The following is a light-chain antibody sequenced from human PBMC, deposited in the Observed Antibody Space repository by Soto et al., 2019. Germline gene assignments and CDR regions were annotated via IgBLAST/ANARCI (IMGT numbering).Light chain of an antibody. CDR3: QQYYTWPIT. CDR2: GAS. J-gene: IGKJ3*01. CDR1: QGVSRK. Sequence: DIVMTQSPAKMYMAPGERVTFSCRASQGVSRKLAWYQHKPGQAPRLLISGASTGATGIPARFSGSGSGTEFTLTISSLQSEDCAIYYCQQYYTWPITFGPGTKVDI. V-gene: IGKV3-15*01.